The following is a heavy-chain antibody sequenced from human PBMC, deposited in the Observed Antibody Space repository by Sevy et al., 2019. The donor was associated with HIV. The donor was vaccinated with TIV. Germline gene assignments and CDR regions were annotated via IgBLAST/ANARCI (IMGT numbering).Heavy chain of an antibody. V-gene: IGHV4-31*03. D-gene: IGHD3-16*02. CDR3: ARAGVWGSYRSFDY. J-gene: IGHJ4*02. Sequence: SETLSLTCTVSGGSISSGGYYWSWIRQHPGKGLEWIGYIYYSGRTYYNPSLKSRVTISVDTSKNQFSLKLSSVTAPDTAVYYCARAGVWGSYRSFDYWGQGTLVTVSS. CDR1: GGSISSGGYY. CDR2: IYYSGRT.